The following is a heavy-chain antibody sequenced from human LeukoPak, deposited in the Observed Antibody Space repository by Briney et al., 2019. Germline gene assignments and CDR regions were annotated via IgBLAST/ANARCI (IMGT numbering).Heavy chain of an antibody. Sequence: PGGSLRLSCAASGFTFSTYNMNWVRQAPGKGLEWVSSITSSSSYIYYADSVRGRLTISRDNAESSVYLHVNSLRVEDTAIYYCVRGDKRDYWGQGTLVTVAS. CDR2: ITSSSSYI. D-gene: IGHD5-24*01. CDR3: VRGDKRDY. J-gene: IGHJ4*01. V-gene: IGHV3-21*01. CDR1: GFTFSTYN.